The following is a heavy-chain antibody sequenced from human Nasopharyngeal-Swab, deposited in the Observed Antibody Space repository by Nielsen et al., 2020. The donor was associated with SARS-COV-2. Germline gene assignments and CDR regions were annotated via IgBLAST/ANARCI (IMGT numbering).Heavy chain of an antibody. CDR3: ARVGSLGANIDY. D-gene: IGHD1-26*01. CDR1: GFTFSNYS. CDR2: ISSSSTYI. Sequence: GESLKISCAASGFTFSNYSMIWVRQAPGKGLGWVSSISSSSTYIYYPDSVKGRFTISRDNAKKSVFLQMNSLRAEDTAVYYCARVGSLGANIDYWGQGTLVSVSS. J-gene: IGHJ4*02. V-gene: IGHV3-21*01.